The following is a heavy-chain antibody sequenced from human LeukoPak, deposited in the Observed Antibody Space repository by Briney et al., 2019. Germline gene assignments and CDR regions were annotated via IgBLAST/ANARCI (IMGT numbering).Heavy chain of an antibody. J-gene: IGHJ6*02. D-gene: IGHD7-27*01. CDR2: VYTRGNTNYT. V-gene: IGHV4-4*07. CDR1: GGSISSYY. CDR3: VRAGAWTPYYYYGMDV. Sequence: SETLSLTCTVSGGSISSYYWGWIRQPAGKGLEWIGRVYTRGNTNYTNYNPSLKSRVTMSVDTSKNQFSLKLNSVPAADTAVYYCVRAGAWTPYYYYGMDVWGQGTTVTVSS.